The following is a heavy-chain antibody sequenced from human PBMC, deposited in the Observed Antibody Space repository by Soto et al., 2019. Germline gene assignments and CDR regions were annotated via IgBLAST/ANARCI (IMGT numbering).Heavy chain of an antibody. CDR2: IYHSGST. Sequence: SETLSLTCAVSVGSISSSNWWSWVRQPPGKGLEWIGEIYHSGSTNYSPSLKSRVTISVDKSKNQFSLKLSSVTAADTAVYYCARLGYSSGWYSYYGMDVWGQGTTVTVSS. V-gene: IGHV4-4*02. J-gene: IGHJ6*02. D-gene: IGHD6-19*01. CDR1: VGSISSSNW. CDR3: ARLGYSSGWYSYYGMDV.